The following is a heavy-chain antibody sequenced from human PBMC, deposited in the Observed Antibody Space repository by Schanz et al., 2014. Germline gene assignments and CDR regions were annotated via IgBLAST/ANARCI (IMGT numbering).Heavy chain of an antibody. CDR2: ISSSGSYT. CDR3: ARPSDSSWYMDV. V-gene: IGHV3-11*06. CDR1: GFTFSDYY. Sequence: QVQLVESGGGLVKPGGSLRLSCAASGFTFSDYYMSWIRQAPGKGLEWVSYISSSGSYTNYADSVKGRFTTSRDNGKNSLYLQMNSLRAEDTAVYYCARPSDSSWYMDVWGKGTTVTVSS. D-gene: IGHD2-21*02. J-gene: IGHJ6*03.